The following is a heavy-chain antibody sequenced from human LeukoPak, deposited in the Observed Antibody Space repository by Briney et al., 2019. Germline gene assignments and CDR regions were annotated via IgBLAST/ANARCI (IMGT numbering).Heavy chain of an antibody. V-gene: IGHV3-11*04. Sequence: GGSLRLSCAASGFTFSDYYMSWIRQAPGKGLEWVSYISSSGSTIYYADSVKGRFTISRDNAKNSLYLQMNSLRADDTAVYYCARQKPTAYDAFDIWGHGTMVTVSS. J-gene: IGHJ3*02. CDR3: ARQKPTAYDAFDI. CDR1: GFTFSDYY. D-gene: IGHD4-11*01. CDR2: ISSSGSTI.